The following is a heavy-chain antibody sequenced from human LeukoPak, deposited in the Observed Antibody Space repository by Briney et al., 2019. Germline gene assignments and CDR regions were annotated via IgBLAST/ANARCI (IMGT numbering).Heavy chain of an antibody. V-gene: IGHV3-23*01. CDR1: GFTFSSYW. CDR2: LSGNGGST. CDR3: AKARTYSGSYSYYFDF. J-gene: IGHJ4*02. Sequence: GSLRLSCAASGFTFSSYWMHWVRQAPGKGLEWVSSLSGNGGSTYSADSVKGRFTISRDNSKNTLYLQMNSLRAEDTAVYYCAKARTYSGSYSYYFDFWGQGTLVTVSS. D-gene: IGHD1-26*01.